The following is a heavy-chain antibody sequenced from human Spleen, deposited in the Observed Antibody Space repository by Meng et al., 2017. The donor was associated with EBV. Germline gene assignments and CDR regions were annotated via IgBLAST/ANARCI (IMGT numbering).Heavy chain of an antibody. Sequence: QLPLQESGPGQVXXXXXLXLTXTXSGGSISSFYYWGWIRQPPGRGLEWIGSVHYSGSTYYSPSLKSRITVSVDTSKNQFSLRLTSVTAADTAVYYCARPFPSIVSPRLDPFGDWGQGTLVTVSS. V-gene: IGHV4-39*01. J-gene: IGHJ4*02. D-gene: IGHD5/OR15-5a*01. CDR1: GGSISSFYY. CDR2: VHYSGST. CDR3: ARPFPSIVSPRLDPFGD.